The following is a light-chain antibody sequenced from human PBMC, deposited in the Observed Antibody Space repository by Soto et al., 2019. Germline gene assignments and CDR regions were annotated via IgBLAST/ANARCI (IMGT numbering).Light chain of an antibody. CDR1: SSDVGRSNY. Sequence: QSALTQPPSASGSPGQSVTISCTGTSSDVGRSNYVSWYQHHPGKVPKLMIYGVTKRPSGVPDRFSGSKSGNTASLTVSGLQAEDEADYYCTSYAGNNNPYVFGTGTKVTVL. V-gene: IGLV2-8*01. CDR3: TSYAGNNNPYV. CDR2: GVT. J-gene: IGLJ1*01.